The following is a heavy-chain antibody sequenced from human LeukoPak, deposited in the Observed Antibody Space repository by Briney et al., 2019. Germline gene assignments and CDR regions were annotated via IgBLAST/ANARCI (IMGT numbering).Heavy chain of an antibody. CDR3: ARDTDLGFDY. Sequence: GGSLRLSCAASGFTFSSFSMNWVRQAPGKGLEWVSYFSTSSGTISYADSVKGRFTISRDDARSSLYLQMNSLRDEDTAVYYCARDTDLGFDYWGQGTLVTVSS. J-gene: IGHJ4*02. CDR2: FSTSSGTI. V-gene: IGHV3-48*02. D-gene: IGHD4-11*01. CDR1: GFTFSSFS.